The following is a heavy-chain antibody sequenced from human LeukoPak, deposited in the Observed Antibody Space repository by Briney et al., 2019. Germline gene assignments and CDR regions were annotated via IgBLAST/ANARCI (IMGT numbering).Heavy chain of an antibody. V-gene: IGHV3-23*01. Sequence: PGGSLRLSCAASGFTFSSYAMSWVRQAPGKGLEWVSTISGSGGSTYYADSVKGRFTISRDNSKNTLYLQMNSLRAEDTAVYYCANANRVPAALGYWGQGTLVTVSS. CDR1: GFTFSSYA. CDR3: ANANRVPAALGY. J-gene: IGHJ4*02. D-gene: IGHD2-2*01. CDR2: ISGSGGST.